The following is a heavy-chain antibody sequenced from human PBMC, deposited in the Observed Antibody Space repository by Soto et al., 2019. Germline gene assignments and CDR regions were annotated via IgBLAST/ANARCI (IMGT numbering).Heavy chain of an antibody. D-gene: IGHD3-22*01. CDR1: SGSISSTSYY. V-gene: IGHV4-39*01. Sequence: QLLLQEAGPRLVEPSEALSLTCTVSSGSISSTSYYWAWIRQPPGKGLEWIGAIYYDGTTYYTESLKSRVSISADTSKNRYSLKVNSVTDADTAVYICARQGRNTKIVLVKHYAADFWGQGTEVTVSS. J-gene: IGHJ6*02. CDR3: ARQGRNTKIVLVKHYAADF. CDR2: IYYDGTT.